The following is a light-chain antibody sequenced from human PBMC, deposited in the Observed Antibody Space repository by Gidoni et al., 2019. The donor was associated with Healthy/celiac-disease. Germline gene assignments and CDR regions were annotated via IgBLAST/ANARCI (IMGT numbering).Light chain of an antibody. CDR3: NSRDSSGNHQ. J-gene: IGLJ2*01. CDR1: RLRSYY. CDR2: GKN. Sequence: SSDLTQDPAVSVALGQTVRITCQGDRLRSYYASWYQQKPGQAPVLVIYGKNNRPSGIPDRFSGSSSGNTASLTITGAQAEDEADYYCNSRDSSGNHQFGGGTKLTVL. V-gene: IGLV3-19*01.